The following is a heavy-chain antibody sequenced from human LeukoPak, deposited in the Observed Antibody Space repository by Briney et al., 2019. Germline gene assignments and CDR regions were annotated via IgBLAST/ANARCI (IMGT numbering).Heavy chain of an antibody. V-gene: IGHV3-21*01. CDR1: GFTFSSYS. J-gene: IGHJ4*02. CDR2: ISSSSSYI. Sequence: GSLRPSCAASGFTFSSYSLNLVRPASGKGLELVSSISSSSSYIYYADSVKGRFTISRDNAKNSLYLQMSSLRAEDTAVYYCARDLGYSGSQDYWGQGTLVTVSS. CDR3: ARDLGYSGSQDY. D-gene: IGHD1-26*01.